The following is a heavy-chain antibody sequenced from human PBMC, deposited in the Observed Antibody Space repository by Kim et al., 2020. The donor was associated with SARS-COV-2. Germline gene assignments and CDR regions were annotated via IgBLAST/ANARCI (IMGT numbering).Heavy chain of an antibody. CDR1: GFTVSSNY. J-gene: IGHJ6*02. CDR3: ARDAIGPFSDFGVVIGRTRGSGNNYYYDGMDV. Sequence: GGSLRLSCAASGFTVSSNYMSWVRQAPGKGLEWVSVIYSGGSTYYADSVKGRFTISRDNSKNTLYLQMNSLRAEDTAVYYCARDAIGPFSDFGVVIGRTRGSGNNYYYDGMDVWGQGTTVTVSS. V-gene: IGHV3-53*01. CDR2: IYSGGST. D-gene: IGHD3-3*01.